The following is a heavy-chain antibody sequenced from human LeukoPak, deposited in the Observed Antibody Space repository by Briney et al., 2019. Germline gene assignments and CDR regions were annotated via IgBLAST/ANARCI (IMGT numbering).Heavy chain of an antibody. Sequence: SETLSLTCTVSGGSISSGDSCWTWIRQPAGKGLEWIGLIYTIGNSNYNPSLKSRVTISVDTSRNQFSLKLSSVIAADTAVYYCTRVPTGTTGPAGYWGQGTLVTVSS. J-gene: IGHJ4*02. CDR3: TRVPTGTTGPAGY. D-gene: IGHD1-1*01. CDR1: GGSISSGDSC. V-gene: IGHV4-61*02. CDR2: IYTIGNS.